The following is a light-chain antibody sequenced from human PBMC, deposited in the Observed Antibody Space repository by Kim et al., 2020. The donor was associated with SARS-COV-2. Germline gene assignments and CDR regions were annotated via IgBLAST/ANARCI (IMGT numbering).Light chain of an antibody. CDR3: QQRNNRPPALT. CDR2: YAA. J-gene: IGKJ4*01. V-gene: IGKV3-11*01. CDR1: QTIGIF. Sequence: ATLSSWASQTIGIFLGWYQHKRGHAPRLLIYYAAIRAAGIPDRFSGGGSGADFTLTISSLEPADFAIFYCQQRNNRPPALTFGGGTKVDIK.